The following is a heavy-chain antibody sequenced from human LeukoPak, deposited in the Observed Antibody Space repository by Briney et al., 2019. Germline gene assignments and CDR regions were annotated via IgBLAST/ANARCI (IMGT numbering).Heavy chain of an antibody. V-gene: IGHV1-69*13. Sequence: ASVKVSCKASGGTFSSYAISWVRQAPGQGLEWMGGIIPIFGTANYAQKFQGRVTITADESTSTAYMELSSVTAADTAVYYCARSPGGVNNWFDPWGQGTLVTVSS. CDR2: IIPIFGTA. J-gene: IGHJ5*02. CDR1: GGTFSSYA. CDR3: ARSPGGVNNWFDP. D-gene: IGHD2-8*01.